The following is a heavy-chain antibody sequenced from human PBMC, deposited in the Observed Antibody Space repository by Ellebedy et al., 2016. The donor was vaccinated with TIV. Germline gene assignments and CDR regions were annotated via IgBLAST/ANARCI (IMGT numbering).Heavy chain of an antibody. Sequence: AASVKVSCKASGYTFISYSLAWVRQAPGQGLEWMGWVSGYNGNTNYAQKVQGRVTMTTDTSTNTAYMELRSLTSDDTAVYFWARTSRYANSSSCDYWGQGTLVTVSS. CDR3: ARTSRYANSSSCDY. CDR2: VSGYNGNT. J-gene: IGHJ4*02. CDR1: GYTFISYS. V-gene: IGHV1-18*01. D-gene: IGHD6-13*01.